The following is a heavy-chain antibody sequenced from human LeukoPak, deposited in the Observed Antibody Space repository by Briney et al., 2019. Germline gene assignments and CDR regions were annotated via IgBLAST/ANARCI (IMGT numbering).Heavy chain of an antibody. D-gene: IGHD6-13*01. Sequence: PGGSLRLSCAASGFTVSSNYMSWVRQAPGKGLEWVANINQDGSEKYYVDSVKGRFTISRDNAKNSLYLQMNSLRAEDTAVYYCARDSGPNVQQLVPGDWGQGTLVTVSS. CDR3: ARDSGPNVQQLVPGD. CDR1: GFTVSSNY. CDR2: INQDGSEK. J-gene: IGHJ1*01. V-gene: IGHV3-7*01.